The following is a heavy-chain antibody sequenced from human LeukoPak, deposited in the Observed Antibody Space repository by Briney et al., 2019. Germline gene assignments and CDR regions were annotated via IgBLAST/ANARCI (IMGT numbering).Heavy chain of an antibody. Sequence: GGSLRLSCAASGFTFSDYYMSWIRQAPGKGLEWVSYISSSGSTIYYADSVKGRFTISRDNAKNSLYLQMNSLRAEDTALYYCAKNIALAAAGTEGFDYWGQGTLVTVSS. D-gene: IGHD6-13*01. CDR1: GFTFSDYY. J-gene: IGHJ4*02. CDR3: AKNIALAAAGTEGFDY. V-gene: IGHV3-11*01. CDR2: ISSSGSTI.